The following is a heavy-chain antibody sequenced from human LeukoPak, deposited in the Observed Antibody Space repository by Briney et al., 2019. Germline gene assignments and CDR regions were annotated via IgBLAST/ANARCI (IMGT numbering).Heavy chain of an antibody. V-gene: IGHV3-7*03. J-gene: IGHJ3*02. CDR1: GFTFSAYW. CDR2: IKEDGSEK. CDR3: ARLPTSSVREAFDI. Sequence: PGGSLRLSCAASGFTFSAYWMSWVRQAPRKGLEWVANIKEDGSEKYYVDSVKGRFTISRDNAENSLFLQMSSLRVEDTAIYYCARLPTSSVREAFDIWGQGTTVTVSS. D-gene: IGHD3-10*01.